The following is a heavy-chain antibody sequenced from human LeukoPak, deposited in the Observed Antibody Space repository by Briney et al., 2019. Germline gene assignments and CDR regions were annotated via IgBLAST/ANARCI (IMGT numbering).Heavy chain of an antibody. CDR3: AREPMTTAWTFDY. V-gene: IGHV3-11*04. J-gene: IGHJ4*02. CDR1: GFTFSDYY. Sequence: GGSLRLSCAASGFTFSDYYMSWIRQAPGKGLEWVSYISSSGSTIYYADSVKGRFTISRDNAKNSLYLQMNSLRAEDTAVYYCAREPMTTAWTFDYWGQGTLVTVSS. D-gene: IGHD4-17*01. CDR2: ISSSGSTI.